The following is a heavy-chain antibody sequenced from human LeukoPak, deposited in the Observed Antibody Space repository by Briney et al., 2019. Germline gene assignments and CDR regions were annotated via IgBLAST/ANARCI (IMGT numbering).Heavy chain of an antibody. CDR2: LYYSGST. CDR1: GGSISSYY. Sequence: PSETLSLTCTVSGGSISSYYWSWIRQPPGKGPEWIGLLYYSGSTNYNPTLKSRVTISADTSKNQFSLKLSSVTAADTAVYYCARDLLRYGFDSWGQGTLVTVSS. J-gene: IGHJ4*02. V-gene: IGHV4-59*01. CDR3: ARDLLRYGFDS. D-gene: IGHD5-18*01.